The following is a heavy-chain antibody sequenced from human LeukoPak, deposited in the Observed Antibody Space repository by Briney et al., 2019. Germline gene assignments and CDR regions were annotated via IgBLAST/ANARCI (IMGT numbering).Heavy chain of an antibody. CDR2: IYTSGST. V-gene: IGHV4-61*02. D-gene: IGHD3-10*01. CDR3: ASGGSVYYGSRLHGGWFDP. J-gene: IGHJ5*02. Sequence: PSETLSLTCTVSGGSISSGSYYWSWIRQPAGKGLEWIGRIYTSGSTNYNPSLKSRVTISVDTSKNQFSLKLSSVTAADTAVYYCASGGSVYYGSRLHGGWFDPWGQGTLVTVSS. CDR1: GGSISSGSYY.